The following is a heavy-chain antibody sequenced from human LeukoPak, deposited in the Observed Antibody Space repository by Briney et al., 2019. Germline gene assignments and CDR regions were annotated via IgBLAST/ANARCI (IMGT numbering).Heavy chain of an antibody. CDR3: AGIVSGYSTYYYYGMDV. D-gene: IGHD3-3*01. J-gene: IGHJ6*02. CDR1: GGSFSGYY. CDR2: INHSGST. V-gene: IGHV4-34*01. Sequence: SETLSLTCAVYGGSFSGYYWSWIRQPPGKGLEWIGEINHSGSTNYNPSLKSRVTISVDTSKNQFSLKLSSVTAADTAVYYCAGIVSGYSTYYYYGMDVWGQGTTVTVSS.